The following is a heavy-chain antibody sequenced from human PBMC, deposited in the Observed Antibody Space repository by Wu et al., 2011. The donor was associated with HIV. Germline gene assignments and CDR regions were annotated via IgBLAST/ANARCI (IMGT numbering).Heavy chain of an antibody. D-gene: IGHD4-17*01. J-gene: IGHJ6*02. CDR3: TRDHSTVTTSAFYYGMAV. CDR2: IIPIFGTA. Sequence: QVQLVQSGAAVKKPGSSVKVSCKASGGTFNSYGITWVRQAPGQGLEWMGGIIPIFGTANYAQKFQGRVTITADISTSTTYMEVSSLRFEDTAVYYCTRDHSTVTTSAFYYGMAVWGQGTTITVSS. V-gene: IGHV1-69*14. CDR1: GGTFNSYG.